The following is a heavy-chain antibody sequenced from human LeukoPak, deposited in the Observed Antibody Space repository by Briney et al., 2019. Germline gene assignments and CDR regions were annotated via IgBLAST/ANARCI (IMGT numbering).Heavy chain of an antibody. CDR1: GFTFNSCD. CDR2: ISSSGSTI. CDR3: ARDPYRATYYDFWSGYDY. D-gene: IGHD3-3*01. V-gene: IGHV3-48*03. Sequence: GGSLRLSCAASGFTFNSCDMNWVRQAPGKGLEWVSYISSSGSTIYYADSVKGRFTISRDNAKNSLYLQMNSLRAEDTAVYYCARDPYRATYYDFWSGYDYWGQGTLVTVSS. J-gene: IGHJ4*02.